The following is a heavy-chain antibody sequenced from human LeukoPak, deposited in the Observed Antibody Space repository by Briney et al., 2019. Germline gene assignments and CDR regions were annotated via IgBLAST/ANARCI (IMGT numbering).Heavy chain of an antibody. CDR3: ARDNPDGYNSWKLFDY. J-gene: IGHJ4*02. CDR2: INPNSGGT. CDR1: GYTFTGYY. Sequence: GASVKVSCKASGYTFTGYYMHWVRQAPGQGLEWMGWINPNSGGTNYAQKFQGRVTMTRDTSISTAYMELSRLRSDDTAVYYCARDNPDGYNSWKLFDYWGQGTLVTVSS. V-gene: IGHV1-2*02. D-gene: IGHD1-1*01.